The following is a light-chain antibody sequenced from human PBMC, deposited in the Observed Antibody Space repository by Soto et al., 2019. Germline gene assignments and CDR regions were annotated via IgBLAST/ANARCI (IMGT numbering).Light chain of an antibody. Sequence: AIQVTQSPSSLSASVGDRVTITCRATQGYRSYLGWYQQKPGKAPKLLIYAASDLQAEVPSRFIGSGSGTDFTLTISSLQAEDFATYYCLQDHDYQWTFGQGTKLESK. CDR3: LQDHDYQWT. CDR2: AAS. V-gene: IGKV1-6*01. CDR1: QGYRSY. J-gene: IGKJ2*02.